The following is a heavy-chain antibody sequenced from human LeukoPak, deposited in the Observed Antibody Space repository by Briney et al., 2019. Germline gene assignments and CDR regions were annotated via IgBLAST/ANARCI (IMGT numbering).Heavy chain of an antibody. J-gene: IGHJ4*02. CDR2: ISGYNGNT. D-gene: IGHD2-15*01. Sequence: GASVKVSCKASGYTFTSYGISWVRQAPGQGLEWMGWISGYNGNTNYAQKLQGRVTMTTDTSTRTAYMELRSLRSDDTAVYYCARDCSGGSCYSRSFDYWGQGTLVTVSS. V-gene: IGHV1-18*01. CDR1: GYTFTSYG. CDR3: ARDCSGGSCYSRSFDY.